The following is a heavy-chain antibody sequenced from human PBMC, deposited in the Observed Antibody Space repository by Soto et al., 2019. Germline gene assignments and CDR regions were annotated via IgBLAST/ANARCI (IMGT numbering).Heavy chain of an antibody. Sequence: QVQLQASCPGLVKPSATLSLTCADSGGSISSSNWWSWVRQPPGKGLERIGEIYHSGSTNYNPSLKSRVTITGEKSKNQFSLNLSSVTAADTAVYSCARAGTGVYSGYDVARTYWVDPWGQGTLVTVSS. CDR3: ARAGTGVYSGYDVARTYWVDP. CDR1: GGSISSSNW. D-gene: IGHD5-12*01. CDR2: IYHSGST. J-gene: IGHJ5*02. V-gene: IGHV4-4*02.